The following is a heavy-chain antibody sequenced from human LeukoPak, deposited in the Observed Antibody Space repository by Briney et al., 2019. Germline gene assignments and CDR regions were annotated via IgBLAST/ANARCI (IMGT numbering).Heavy chain of an antibody. CDR2: VYDSGST. J-gene: IGHJ4*02. Sequence: SETLSLTCAVYGGSFSGYYWSWIRQSPGKGLEWIGSVYDSGSTYYNPSLKSRVTISVDTSKNQFSLKLSSVTAADTAVFYCARLPPTESSGWGRPFDYWGQGTLVTVSS. D-gene: IGHD6-19*01. CDR1: GGSFSGYY. V-gene: IGHV4-34*01. CDR3: ARLPPTESSGWGRPFDY.